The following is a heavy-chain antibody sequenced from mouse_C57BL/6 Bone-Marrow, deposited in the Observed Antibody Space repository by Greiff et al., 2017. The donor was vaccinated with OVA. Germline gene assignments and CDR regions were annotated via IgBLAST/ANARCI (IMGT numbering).Heavy chain of an antibody. D-gene: IGHD2-4*01. J-gene: IGHJ3*01. CDR2: ISDGGSYT. CDR3: ARDYYDSFAY. V-gene: IGHV5-4*01. CDR1: GFTFSSYA. Sequence: EVMLVESGGGLVKPGGSLKLSCAASGFTFSSYAMSWVRQTPEKRLEWVATISDGGSYTYYPDNVKGRFTISRDNAKNNLYLQMSHLKSEDTAMYYCARDYYDSFAYWGQGTLVTVSA.